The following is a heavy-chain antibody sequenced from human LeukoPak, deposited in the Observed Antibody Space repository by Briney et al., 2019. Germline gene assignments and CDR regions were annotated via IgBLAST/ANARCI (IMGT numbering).Heavy chain of an antibody. CDR2: IYYSGST. V-gene: IGHV4-39*01. D-gene: IGHD1-26*01. Sequence: SETLSLTCAVSGGSISSSNWWSWVRQPPGKGLEWIGSIYYSGSTYYNPSLKSRVTISVDTSKNQFSLKLSSVTAADTAVYYCARPGVYSGTTIDWGQGTLVTVSS. J-gene: IGHJ4*02. CDR3: ARPGVYSGTTID. CDR1: GGSISSSNW.